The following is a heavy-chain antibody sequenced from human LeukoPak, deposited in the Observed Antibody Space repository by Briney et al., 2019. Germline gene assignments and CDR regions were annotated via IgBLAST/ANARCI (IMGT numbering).Heavy chain of an antibody. CDR1: GYTFTAYY. Sequence: GASVKVSCKASGYTFTAYYMHWVRQAPGQGLEWMGWINPNNNGTNYAQKFQGRVTMTRDTSISTAHMDLSRLRSDDTAVYYCARARYCSSTSCPNWSDPWGQGTLVTVSS. V-gene: IGHV1-2*02. CDR2: INPNNNGT. CDR3: ARARYCSSTSCPNWSDP. J-gene: IGHJ5*02. D-gene: IGHD2-2*01.